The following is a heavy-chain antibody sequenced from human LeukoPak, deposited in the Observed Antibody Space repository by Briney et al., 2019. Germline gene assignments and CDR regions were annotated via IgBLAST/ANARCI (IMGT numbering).Heavy chain of an antibody. Sequence: PGGSLRLPCAASGFSFDAYDMSWVRQAPGKGLEWVSDINWNGDSTGYADSVKGRLTISRDNAKNSLYLQMNSLRAEDTALYYCARERELLGLDYWGQGPWSPSPQ. CDR1: GFSFDAYD. J-gene: IGHJ4*02. CDR3: ARERELLGLDY. V-gene: IGHV3-20*04. D-gene: IGHD3-10*01. CDR2: INWNGDST.